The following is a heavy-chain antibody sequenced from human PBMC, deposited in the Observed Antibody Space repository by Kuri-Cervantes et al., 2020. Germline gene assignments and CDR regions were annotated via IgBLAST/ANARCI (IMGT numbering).Heavy chain of an antibody. CDR3: AKGLYYYDSSGYFSYFDY. Sequence: GGSLRLSCAASGFTVSSNYMSWVRQAPGKGLEWVSVIYSCGSTYYADSVKGRFTISRDNSKNSLYLQMNSLRTEDTALYYCAKGLYYYDSSGYFSYFDYWGQGTLVTVSS. D-gene: IGHD3-22*01. J-gene: IGHJ4*02. V-gene: IGHV3-53*05. CDR1: GFTVSSNY. CDR2: IYSCGST.